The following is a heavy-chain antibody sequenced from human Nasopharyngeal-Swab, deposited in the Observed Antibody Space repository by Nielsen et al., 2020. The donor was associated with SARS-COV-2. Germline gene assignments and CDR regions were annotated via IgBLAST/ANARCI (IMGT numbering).Heavy chain of an antibody. J-gene: IGHJ4*02. CDR3: ASGGNYYDSSGFFDY. D-gene: IGHD3-22*01. CDR1: GGSISSGSYY. Sequence: SETLSLTCTVSGGSISSGSYYWSWIRQPAGKGLEWIGRIYTSGSTNYNPSLKSRVTISVDTSKNQFSLKLSSVTAADTAVYYCASGGNYYDSSGFFDYWGQGTLVTVSS. V-gene: IGHV4-61*02. CDR2: IYTSGST.